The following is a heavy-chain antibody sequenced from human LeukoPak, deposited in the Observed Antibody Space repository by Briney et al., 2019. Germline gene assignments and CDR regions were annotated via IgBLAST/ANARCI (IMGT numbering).Heavy chain of an antibody. CDR2: IYTGGST. CDR3: ARDRNNGWYFDY. D-gene: IGHD6-19*01. CDR1: GFTVSTNY. V-gene: IGHV3-66*01. J-gene: IGHJ4*02. Sequence: GGSLRLSCAASGFTVSTNYMSWVRQAPGKGLEWVSVIYTGGSTYYADSVKGRFTISRDNSKNTVYLHVNSLRDEDTAVYFCARDRNNGWYFDYWGQGTLVSVSS.